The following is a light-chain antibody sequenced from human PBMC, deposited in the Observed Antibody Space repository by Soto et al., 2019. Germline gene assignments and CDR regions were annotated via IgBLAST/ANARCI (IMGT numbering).Light chain of an antibody. V-gene: IGKV3D-20*02. Sequence: EKVLKKSAGTVSLSKGEKATLSCRASQSVSSSYLAWYQQKPGQAPRLLIYDTSNRATGVPARFSGSGSGTNCTLTSSSLEPEDCAIHYGQRRQYWPPTSFAHGTRLEIK. CDR3: QRRQYWPPTS. CDR2: DTS. J-gene: IGKJ5*01. CDR1: QSVSSSY.